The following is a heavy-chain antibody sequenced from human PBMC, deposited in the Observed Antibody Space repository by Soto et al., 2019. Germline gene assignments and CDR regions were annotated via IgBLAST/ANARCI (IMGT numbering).Heavy chain of an antibody. CDR3: AREREGSSSRGTYDY. CDR1: GFTFSSYG. D-gene: IGHD6-6*01. J-gene: IGHJ4*02. CDR2: IWYDGSNK. Sequence: QVQLVESGGGVVQPGRSLRLSCAASGFTFSSYGMHWVRQAPGKGLEWVAVIWYDGSNKYYADSVKGRFTISRDNSKNTLYLQMNSLRAEDTAVYYCAREREGSSSRGTYDYWGQGTLVTVSS. V-gene: IGHV3-33*01.